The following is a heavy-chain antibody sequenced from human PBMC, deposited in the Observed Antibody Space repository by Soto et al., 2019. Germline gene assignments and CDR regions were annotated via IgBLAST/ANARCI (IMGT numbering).Heavy chain of an antibody. CDR1: GGSISSSSYY. J-gene: IGHJ6*02. Sequence: PSETLSLTCTVSGGSISSSSYYWGWIRQPPGKGLEWIGSIYYSGSTYYNPSLKSRVTISVDTSKNQFSPKLSSVTAADTAVYYCAGSYSSSWYFYNYYYGMDVWGQGTTVTVSS. CDR2: IYYSGST. D-gene: IGHD6-13*01. CDR3: AGSYSSSWYFYNYYYGMDV. V-gene: IGHV4-39*01.